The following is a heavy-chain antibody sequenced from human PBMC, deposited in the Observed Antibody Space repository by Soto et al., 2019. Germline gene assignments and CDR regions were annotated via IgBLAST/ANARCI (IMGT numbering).Heavy chain of an antibody. V-gene: IGHV1-18*01. CDR3: ARRYGDPSSAAGFDY. Sequence: QVQLVQSGAEVKKPGASVKVSCKASGYTFTSYGISWVRQAPGRGLEWVGWVSPYNGNRNYAQKVKGRVTMTTDTSTSTAYIELGSLKSVDTAVYYCARRYGDPSSAAGFDYWGQGTQVTVSS. CDR1: GYTFTSYG. CDR2: VSPYNGNR. J-gene: IGHJ4*02. D-gene: IGHD4-17*01.